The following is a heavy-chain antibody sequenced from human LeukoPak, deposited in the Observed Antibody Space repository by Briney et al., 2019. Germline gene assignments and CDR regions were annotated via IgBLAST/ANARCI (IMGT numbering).Heavy chain of an antibody. CDR3: ARDPNWASPGSYLSSSEVDDY. CDR2: INPNSGGT. V-gene: IGHV1-2*02. CDR1: GYTFTGYS. Sequence: ASVKVSCKASGYTFTGYSMHWVRQAPGQGLEWMGWINPNSGGTNYAQKFQGRVTMTRDTSISTAYMELGRLRSDDTAAYYCARDPNWASPGSYLSSSEVDDYWGQGTLVIVSS. J-gene: IGHJ4*02. D-gene: IGHD3-10*01.